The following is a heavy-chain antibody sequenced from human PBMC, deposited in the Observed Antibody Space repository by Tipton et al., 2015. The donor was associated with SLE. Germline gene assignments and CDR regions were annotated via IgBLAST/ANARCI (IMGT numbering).Heavy chain of an antibody. Sequence: AGLVKPSETLPLTCAVYGGSFSGYYWSWIRQPPGKGLEWIGEINHSGSTNYNPSLKSRVTISVDTSKNQFSLRLRSVTAADTAVYYCARGSGSYGWFDPWGQGTLVTVSS. CDR2: INHSGST. CDR1: GGSFSGYY. D-gene: IGHD1-26*01. J-gene: IGHJ5*02. V-gene: IGHV4-34*01. CDR3: ARGSGSYGWFDP.